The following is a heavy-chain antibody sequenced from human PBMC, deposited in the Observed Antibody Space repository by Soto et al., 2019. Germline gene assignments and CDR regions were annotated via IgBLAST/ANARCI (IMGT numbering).Heavy chain of an antibody. Sequence: PAGSLRLSCAASGFTFSSYGMHWVRQAPGKGLEWVAVIWYDGSNKYYADSVKGRFTISRDNSKNTLYLQMNSLRAEDTAVYYCARGNYYDSSGYYKNFDYWGQGTMVTVYS. CDR2: IWYDGSNK. CDR3: ARGNYYDSSGYYKNFDY. D-gene: IGHD3-22*01. J-gene: IGHJ4*02. CDR1: GFTFSSYG. V-gene: IGHV3-33*01.